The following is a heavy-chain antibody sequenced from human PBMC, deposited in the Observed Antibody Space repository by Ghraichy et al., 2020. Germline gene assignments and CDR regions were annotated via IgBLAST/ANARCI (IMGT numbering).Heavy chain of an antibody. CDR1: GGSIRNNSYY. CDR3: ARLSLATWFDP. Sequence: SETLSLTCTVSGGSIRNNSYYWGWIRQPPGKGLEWIGRFYHDGSITNYNPSLKSRVTISVDTSKTQLSLKMSSVTAADTAVYYCARLSLATWFDPWGQGTLVTVSS. CDR2: FYHDGSIT. V-gene: IGHV4-39*01. J-gene: IGHJ5*02.